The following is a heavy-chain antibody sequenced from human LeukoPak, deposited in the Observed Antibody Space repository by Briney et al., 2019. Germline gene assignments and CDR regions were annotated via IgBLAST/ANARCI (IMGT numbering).Heavy chain of an antibody. CDR3: ARDLWAVPAAILYNWFDP. CDR2: INSDGSST. J-gene: IGHJ5*02. CDR1: GFTFSSYW. V-gene: IGHV3-74*01. D-gene: IGHD2-2*02. Sequence: PGGSLRLSCAASGFTFSSYWMHWDRQAPGKGLVWVSRINSDGSSTSYADSVKGRFTISRDNAKNTLYLQMNSLRAEDTAVYYCARDLWAVPAAILYNWFDPWGQGTLVTVSS.